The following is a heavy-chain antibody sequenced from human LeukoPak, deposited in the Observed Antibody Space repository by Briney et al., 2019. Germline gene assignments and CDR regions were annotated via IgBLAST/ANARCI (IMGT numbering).Heavy chain of an antibody. CDR1: GGSISSYY. Sequence: KASETLSLTCTVSGGSISSYYWSWIRQPPGKGLEWIGYIYYSGSTNYNPSLKSRVTISVDTSENQFSLKLSSVTAADTAVYYCARGIKSSWYETYYYYGMDVWGQGTTVTVSS. CDR3: ARGIKSSWYETYYYYGMDV. J-gene: IGHJ6*02. D-gene: IGHD6-13*01. CDR2: IYYSGST. V-gene: IGHV4-59*01.